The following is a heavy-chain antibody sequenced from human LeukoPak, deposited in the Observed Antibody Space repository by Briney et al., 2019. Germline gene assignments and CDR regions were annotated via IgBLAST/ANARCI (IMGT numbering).Heavy chain of an antibody. D-gene: IGHD5-12*01. CDR3: ARGGALEGYELHYFDY. CDR1: GGSFSGYY. Sequence: PSETLSLTCAVYGGSFSGYYWSWIRQHPGKGLEWIGYIYYSGSTYYNPSLKSRVTISVDTSKNQFSLKLSSVTAADTAVYYCARGGALEGYELHYFDYWGQGTLVTVS. J-gene: IGHJ4*02. CDR2: IYYSGST. V-gene: IGHV4-31*11.